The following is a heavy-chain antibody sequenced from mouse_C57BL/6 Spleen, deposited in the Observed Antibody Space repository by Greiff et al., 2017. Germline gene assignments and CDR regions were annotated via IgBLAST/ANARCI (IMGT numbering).Heavy chain of an antibody. D-gene: IGHD4-1*01. CDR3: ATGTGTSWFAY. CDR1: GYSFTSYY. J-gene: IGHJ3*01. CDR2: IYPGSGNT. V-gene: IGHV1-66*01. Sequence: QVQLKESGPELVKPGASVKISCKASGYSFTSYYIHWVKQRPGQGLEWIGWIYPGSGNTKYNEKFKGKATLTADTSSSTAYMQLSSLTSEDSAVYYCATGTGTSWFAYWGQGTLVTVSA.